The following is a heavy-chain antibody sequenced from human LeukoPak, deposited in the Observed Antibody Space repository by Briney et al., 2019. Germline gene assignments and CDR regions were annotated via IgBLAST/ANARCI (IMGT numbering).Heavy chain of an antibody. CDR2: IRYDGSNK. J-gene: IGHJ6*03. CDR1: GFTFSSYG. V-gene: IGHV3-30*02. D-gene: IGHD1-7*01. Sequence: GGSLRLSCAASGFTFSSYGMHWVRQAPGKGLEWVAFIRYDGSNKYYADSVKGRFTISRDNAKNSLYLQMNSLRAEDTAVYYCARTGTTSLGYYYYMDVWGKGTTVTVSS. CDR3: ARTGTTSLGYYYYMDV.